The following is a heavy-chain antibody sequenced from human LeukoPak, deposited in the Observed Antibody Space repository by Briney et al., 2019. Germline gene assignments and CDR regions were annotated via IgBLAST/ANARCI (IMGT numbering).Heavy chain of an antibody. CDR1: GFIFSSYG. V-gene: IGHV3-30*18. Sequence: GRSLRLSCAASGFIFSSYGMHWVRQAPGKGLEWVAVISYDGSNKYYADSVRGRFTISRDNSKNTLYLQMNSLRAEDTAVYYCAKDLGLTTFHYWGQGTLVTVSS. D-gene: IGHD4-17*01. CDR2: ISYDGSNK. J-gene: IGHJ4*02. CDR3: AKDLGLTTFHY.